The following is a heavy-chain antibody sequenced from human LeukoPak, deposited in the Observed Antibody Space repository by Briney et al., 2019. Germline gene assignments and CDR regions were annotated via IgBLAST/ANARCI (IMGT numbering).Heavy chain of an antibody. J-gene: IGHJ4*02. CDR3: ARSAPTLTYDILTGYLGY. Sequence: ASVKVSCKASGYIFTGYYMHWVRQAPGQGLEWMGWINPNSGATNNAQKFQGRVTMTRDTSISTAYMELSRLRSDDTAMYYCARSAPTLTYDILTGYLGYWGQGTLVTVSS. CDR2: INPNSGAT. D-gene: IGHD3-9*01. V-gene: IGHV1-2*02. CDR1: GYIFTGYY.